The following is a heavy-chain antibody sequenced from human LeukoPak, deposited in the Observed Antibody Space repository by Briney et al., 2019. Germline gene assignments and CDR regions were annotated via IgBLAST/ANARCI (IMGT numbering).Heavy chain of an antibody. CDR2: INPNSGDT. CDR3: ARDLGSGFNITLAGTGD. J-gene: IGHJ4*02. V-gene: IGHV1-2*06. D-gene: IGHD6-19*01. CDR1: GYTFIDYS. Sequence: ASVKVSCEXSGYTFIDYSMHWVRQAPRQGLRWMGRINPNSGDTNYAQEFQGRVTMTRDTSISTTYMELSGLRSDDTAVYYCARDLGSGFNITLAGTGDWGQGTLVTVSS.